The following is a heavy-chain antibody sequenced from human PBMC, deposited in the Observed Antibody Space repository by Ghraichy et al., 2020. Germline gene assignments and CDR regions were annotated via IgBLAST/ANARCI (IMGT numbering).Heavy chain of an antibody. CDR3: AKRHYYDSSGYYEPSDYFDY. Sequence: GESLNISCAASGFTFSTYAMSWVRQAPGKGLEWVSAISGSGGSTYYADSVKGRFTISRDNSKNTLYLQMNSLRAEDTAVYYCAKRHYYDSSGYYEPSDYFDYWGQGTLVTVSS. D-gene: IGHD3-22*01. CDR1: GFTFSTYA. J-gene: IGHJ4*02. V-gene: IGHV3-23*01. CDR2: ISGSGGST.